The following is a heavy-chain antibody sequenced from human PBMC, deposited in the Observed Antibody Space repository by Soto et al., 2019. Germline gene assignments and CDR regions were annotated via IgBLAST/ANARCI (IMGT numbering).Heavy chain of an antibody. V-gene: IGHV3-30-3*01. J-gene: IGHJ4*02. CDR3: ARDARQYQLPKSYFDH. Sequence: QVQLVESGGGVVQPGRSLRLSCAASGFTFSTYAMHWVHQAPGKGLEWVAVISYHGSNKFYADSVKGRFTISRDDYKNTLYLHLNSLRAEDTAVYYCARDARQYQLPKSYFDHRGQGTLVTASS. D-gene: IGHD2-2*01. CDR2: ISYHGSNK. CDR1: GFTFSTYA.